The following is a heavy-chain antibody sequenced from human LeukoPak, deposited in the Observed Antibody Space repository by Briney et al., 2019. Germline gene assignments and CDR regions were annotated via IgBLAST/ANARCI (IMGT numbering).Heavy chain of an antibody. CDR3: ARHLTGERAFDI. CDR1: GGSFNGYY. J-gene: IGHJ3*02. CDR2: VNHSGRA. V-gene: IGHV4-34*01. Sequence: PSETLSLTCAVYGGSFNGYYWSWIRQPPGKGPEWIGEVNHSGRANCNPSLKSRATITADTSKNQFSLKVTSVTAADTATYYCARHLTGERAFDIWGQGTLVTVSS. D-gene: IGHD7-27*01.